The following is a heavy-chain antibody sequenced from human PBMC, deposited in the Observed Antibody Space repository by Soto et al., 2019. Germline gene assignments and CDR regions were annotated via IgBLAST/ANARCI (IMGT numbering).Heavy chain of an antibody. J-gene: IGHJ4*02. CDR1: GGSISSYY. CDR3: AGGPAVVVPAAITY. Sequence: SETLSLTCTVSGGSISSYYWSWIRQPPGKGLEWIGYIYYSGSTNYNPSLKSRVTISVDTSKNQFSLKLSSVTAADTAAYYCAGGPAVVVPAAITYWGQGTLVTVSS. V-gene: IGHV4-59*01. CDR2: IYYSGST. D-gene: IGHD2-2*02.